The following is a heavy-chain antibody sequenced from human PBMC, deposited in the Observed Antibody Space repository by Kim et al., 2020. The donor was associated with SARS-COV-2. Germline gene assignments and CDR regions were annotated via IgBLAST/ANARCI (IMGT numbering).Heavy chain of an antibody. CDR3: ARGRYCTNAICRTDAMDF. CDR2: IYYSGST. J-gene: IGHJ6*02. Sequence: SETLSLTCTVSSGSISSSSHYWGWIRQPPGKGLEWLGSIYYSGSTYYNPSLKSRVTISVDTSKNQFSLKLSSVTAADTALYRCARGRYCTNAICRTDAMDFWGLGTTVTVSS. D-gene: IGHD2-8*01. CDR1: SGSISSSSHY. V-gene: IGHV4-39*01.